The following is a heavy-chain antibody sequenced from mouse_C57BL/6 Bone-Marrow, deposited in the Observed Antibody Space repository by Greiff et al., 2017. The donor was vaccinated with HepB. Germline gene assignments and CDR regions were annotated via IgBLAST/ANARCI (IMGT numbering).Heavy chain of an antibody. CDR3: ARGSKGYFDY. J-gene: IGHJ2*01. CDR2: IYPRSGNT. V-gene: IGHV1-81*01. CDR1: GYTFTSYG. D-gene: IGHD1-1*01. Sequence: VQLVESGAELARPGASVKLSCKASGYTFTSYGISWVKQRTGQGLEWIGEIYPRSGNTYYNEKFKGKATLTADKSSSTAYMELRSLTSEDSAVYFSARGSKGYFDYWGQGTTLTVSS.